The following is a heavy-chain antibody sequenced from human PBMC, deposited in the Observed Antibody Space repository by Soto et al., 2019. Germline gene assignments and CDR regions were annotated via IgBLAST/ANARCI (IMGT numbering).Heavy chain of an antibody. Sequence: GGFLRLSCAASGFTFSNYWMNWVRQAPGKGLVWVSRINSDGSSTSYADSVKGRFTISRDNAKNTLYLQMSSLRADDTAVYYCAIRGVTISGFDYWGQGALVTVSS. V-gene: IGHV3-74*01. CDR2: INSDGSST. CDR3: AIRGVTISGFDY. CDR1: GFTFSNYW. D-gene: IGHD3-10*01. J-gene: IGHJ4*02.